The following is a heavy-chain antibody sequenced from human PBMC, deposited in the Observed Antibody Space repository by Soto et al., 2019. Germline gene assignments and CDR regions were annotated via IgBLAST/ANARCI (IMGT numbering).Heavy chain of an antibody. CDR3: VRTNYFDY. Sequence: SETLSLTCTVSGDSITSNSYFWAWIRQPPGKGLEWIGSIYYSGTTYYNPSLKSRVTISVDRSKNQFSLKLSSVTAADTAVYYCVRTNYFDYWGQGTLVTVSS. D-gene: IGHD4-17*01. CDR2: IYYSGTT. J-gene: IGHJ4*02. CDR1: GDSITSNSYF. V-gene: IGHV4-39*01.